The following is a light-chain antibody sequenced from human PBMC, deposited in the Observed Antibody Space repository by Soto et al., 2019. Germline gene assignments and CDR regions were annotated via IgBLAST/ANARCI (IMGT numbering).Light chain of an antibody. CDR3: CSDTGNAAYV. V-gene: IGLV2-23*02. Sequence: QSVLTQPASVSGSPGQSITISCTGTSSDVGRYNFVSWYQQHPGKVPKLMIYEVTKRPSGVSNRFSGSKSGNTASLTISGLQAEDEADYYCCSDTGNAAYVFGPGTKVTVL. J-gene: IGLJ1*01. CDR2: EVT. CDR1: SSDVGRYNF.